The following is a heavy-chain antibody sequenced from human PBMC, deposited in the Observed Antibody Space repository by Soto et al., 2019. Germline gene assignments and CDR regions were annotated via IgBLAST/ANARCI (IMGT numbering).Heavy chain of an antibody. J-gene: IGHJ3*02. D-gene: IGHD2-21*02. V-gene: IGHV3-30*18. CDR3: AKGDCGRVCYSFDAFDI. CDR2: ISYDGSNK. Sequence: QVQLVESGGGVVQPGRSLRLSCAASGFTFSTYGMHWVRQAPGQGLEWVAVISYDGSNKYYADSVKGRFTISRDNSKNTLYLQMNSLRAEDTAVYYCAKGDCGRVCYSFDAFDIWGQGTMVTVSS. CDR1: GFTFSTYG.